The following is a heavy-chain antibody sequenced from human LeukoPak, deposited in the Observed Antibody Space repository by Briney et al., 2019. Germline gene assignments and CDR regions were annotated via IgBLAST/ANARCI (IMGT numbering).Heavy chain of an antibody. D-gene: IGHD3-16*02. V-gene: IGHV1-2*02. CDR3: ARDCVMITFGGVIANWFDP. Sequence: ASVKVSCKASGYTSTGYYMHWVRQAPGQGLEWMGWINPNSGGTNYAQKFQGRVTMTRDTSISTAYMELSRLRSDDTAVYYCARDCVMITFGGVIANWFDPWGQGTLVTVSS. J-gene: IGHJ5*02. CDR2: INPNSGGT. CDR1: GYTSTGYY.